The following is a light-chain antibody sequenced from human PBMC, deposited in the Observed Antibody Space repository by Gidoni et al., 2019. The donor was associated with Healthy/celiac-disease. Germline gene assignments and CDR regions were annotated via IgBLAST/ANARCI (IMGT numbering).Light chain of an antibody. CDR2: GAS. J-gene: IGKJ1*01. Sequence: EIGWTQAPGTLSLSPGERATLSGRASQSVSSSYLAWYQQKPGQDPRLLIYGASSIATGIPDSFSGSGSGTDFTLTISRLETEDFAVYYCHQYGSSPWTFGQXTKVEIK. CDR3: HQYGSSPWT. CDR1: QSVSSSY. V-gene: IGKV3-20*01.